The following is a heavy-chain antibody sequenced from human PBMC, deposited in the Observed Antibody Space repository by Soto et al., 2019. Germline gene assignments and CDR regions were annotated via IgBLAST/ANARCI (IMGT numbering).Heavy chain of an antibody. Sequence: QVQLQESGPGLVKPSGTLSLTCTVSGGSISTSDWWNWVRQPPGKGLEWIGEISHSGSTHYNPSHKSRVTISVDKSKNQFALRLTSVTAADTAVYCCARGRDYGSAPAFDPWGQGTLVTVSS. CDR3: ARGRDYGSAPAFDP. CDR1: GGSISTSDW. CDR2: ISHSGST. V-gene: IGHV4-4*01. J-gene: IGHJ5*02. D-gene: IGHD3-10*01.